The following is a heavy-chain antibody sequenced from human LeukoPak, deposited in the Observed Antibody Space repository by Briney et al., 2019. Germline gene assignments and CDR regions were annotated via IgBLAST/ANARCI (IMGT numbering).Heavy chain of an antibody. CDR1: GGTFSSYA. Sequence: SVKVSCXASGGTFSSYAISWVRQAPGQGLEWMGGIIPIFGTANYAQKFQGRVTITTDESTSTAYMELSSLRSEDTAVYYCAREWEPEVGYFDYWGQGTLVTVSS. V-gene: IGHV1-69*05. D-gene: IGHD1-26*01. CDR2: IIPIFGTA. J-gene: IGHJ4*02. CDR3: AREWEPEVGYFDY.